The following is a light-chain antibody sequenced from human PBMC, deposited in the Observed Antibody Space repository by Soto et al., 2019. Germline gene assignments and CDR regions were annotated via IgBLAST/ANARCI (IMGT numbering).Light chain of an antibody. CDR1: QGISSW. CDR2: DAS. Sequence: DIHMTHAPSSVSASVGDRFTITCRASQGISSWLAWYQQKPGKAPKLLIYDASSLESGVPSRFSGSGSGTEFTLTTSSLQTDDFATYYCQQYNSYCTFGQGTKVDI. V-gene: IGKV1-5*01. CDR3: QQYNSYCT. J-gene: IGKJ1*01.